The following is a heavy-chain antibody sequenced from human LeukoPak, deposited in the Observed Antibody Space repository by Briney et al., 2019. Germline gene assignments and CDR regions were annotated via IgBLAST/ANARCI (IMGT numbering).Heavy chain of an antibody. D-gene: IGHD4-17*01. CDR1: GGTFSSYA. J-gene: IGHJ4*02. Sequence: SVKVSCKASGGTFSSYAISWVRQAPGQGLEWVGRIIPILGIANYAQKFQGRVTITADKSTSTAYMELSSLRSEDTAVYYCARERGDYTGSFDYWGQGTLVTVSS. V-gene: IGHV1-69*04. CDR3: ARERGDYTGSFDY. CDR2: IIPILGIA.